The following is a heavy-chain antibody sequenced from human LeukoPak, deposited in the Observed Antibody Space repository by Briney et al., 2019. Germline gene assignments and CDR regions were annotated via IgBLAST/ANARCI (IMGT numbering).Heavy chain of an antibody. CDR2: ISWNSGSI. J-gene: IGHJ4*02. CDR3: AKGVDSYGSYYFDY. Sequence: PGRSLRLSCAASGFTFDDYAMHWVRQAPGTGLEWVSGISWNSGSIGYADSVKGRFTISRDNAKNSLYLQMNSLRAEDMALYYCAKGVDSYGSYYFDYWGQGTLVTVSS. V-gene: IGHV3-9*03. CDR1: GFTFDDYA. D-gene: IGHD5-18*01.